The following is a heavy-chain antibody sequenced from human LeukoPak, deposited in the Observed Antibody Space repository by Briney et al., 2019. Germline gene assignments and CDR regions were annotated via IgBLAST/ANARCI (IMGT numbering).Heavy chain of an antibody. CDR2: ISTSSSYI. D-gene: IGHD3-10*01. J-gene: IGHJ6*02. Sequence: GGSLRLACAASGFNFDTFVMNWVRRAPGKGLEWVSSISTSSSYIYYADSVKGRFTISRDNAKNSLFLQMNSLRAEDTAVYFCTRESGDSYLSSYYYGMDVWGQGTTVTVS. V-gene: IGHV3-21*01. CDR3: TRESGDSYLSSYYYGMDV. CDR1: GFNFDTFV.